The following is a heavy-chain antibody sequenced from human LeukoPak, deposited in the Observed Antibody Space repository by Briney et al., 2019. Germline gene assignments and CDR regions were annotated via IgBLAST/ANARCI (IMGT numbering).Heavy chain of an antibody. V-gene: IGHV1-18*01. CDR2: ISAYNGNT. D-gene: IGHD4-17*01. Sequence: ASVKVSCKASGYTFTSYGISWVRQAPGQGLEWMGWISAYNGNTNYAQKLQGRVTMTTDTSTSTAYMELRSLRSDDTAVYYCARPQPDYGDYPPFLYTDVWGKGTTVTVSS. CDR1: GYTFTSYG. CDR3: ARPQPDYGDYPPFLYTDV. J-gene: IGHJ6*03.